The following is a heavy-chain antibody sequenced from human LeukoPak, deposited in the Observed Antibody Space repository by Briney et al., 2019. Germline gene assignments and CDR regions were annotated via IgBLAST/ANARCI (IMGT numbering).Heavy chain of an antibody. CDR2: INPNSGGS. D-gene: IGHD3-10*01. CDR1: GYTFTGYY. J-gene: IGHJ4*02. V-gene: IGHV1-2*02. CDR3: ARARDYYGSGSYRFYFDS. Sequence: ASVKVSCKASGYTFTGYYMNWVRQAPGQGLECMGWINPNSGGSNYAQKFHGRVTMTRDTSISTVYMKLSRLRSDDTAVYYCARARDYYGSGSYRFYFDSWGQGTLVTVSS.